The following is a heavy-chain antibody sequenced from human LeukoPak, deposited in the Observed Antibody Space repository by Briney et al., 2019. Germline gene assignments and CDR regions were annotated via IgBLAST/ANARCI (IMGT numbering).Heavy chain of an antibody. D-gene: IGHD2-15*01. CDR2: IYTSGST. J-gene: IGHJ5*02. CDR3: ARGRGYCSGDNCYIWFDP. CDR1: GGSLSGYY. Sequence: SETLSLTCTVSGGSLSGYYWSWIRQPAGKGLEWIGRIYTSGSTNYNPSLKSRVTMSVDTSKNQHSLKLASVTAADTAVYYCARGRGYCSGDNCYIWFDPWGQGTLVTVSS. V-gene: IGHV4-4*07.